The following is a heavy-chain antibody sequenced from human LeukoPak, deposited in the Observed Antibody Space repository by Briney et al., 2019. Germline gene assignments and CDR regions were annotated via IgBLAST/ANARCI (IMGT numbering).Heavy chain of an antibody. CDR2: IYSGGST. Sequence: GYLRLSCAASEFSVGSNYMTWVRQAPGKGLEWVSLIYSGGSTYYADSVKGRFTISRDNSKNTLYLQMNSLRAEDTAVYYCAKDLAIGWFDPWGQGTLVTVSS. D-gene: IGHD2-2*03. J-gene: IGHJ5*02. CDR3: AKDLAIGWFDP. V-gene: IGHV3-66*01. CDR1: EFSVGSNY.